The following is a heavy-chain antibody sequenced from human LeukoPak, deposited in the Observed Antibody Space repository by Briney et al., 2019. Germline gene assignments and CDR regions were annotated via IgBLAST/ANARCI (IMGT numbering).Heavy chain of an antibody. CDR1: GYTFTGYY. D-gene: IGHD6-6*01. V-gene: IGHV1-2*06. CDR3: ARKVGSSSSEFDY. J-gene: IGHJ4*02. Sequence: ASVKVSCKASGYTFTGYYTHWVRQAPGQGLEWMGRINPNSGGTNYAQKFQGRVTMTRDTSISTAYMELSRLRSDDTAVYYCARKVGSSSSEFDYWGQGTLVTVSS. CDR2: INPNSGGT.